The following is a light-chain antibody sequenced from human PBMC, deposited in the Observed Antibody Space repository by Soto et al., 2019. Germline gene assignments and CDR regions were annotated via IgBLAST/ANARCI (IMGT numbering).Light chain of an antibody. CDR2: DDS. V-gene: IGLV3-21*02. CDR3: QVWDRSSDHVI. CDR1: DIGSKS. Sequence: SYELTQPPSVSVAPGQTARITCAGTDIGSKSVHWYQQKPGQAPVVVVYDDSDRPSGIPERFSGSNSGNTATLTISRVEAGDEADYFCQVWDRSSDHVIFGGGTKVTVL. J-gene: IGLJ2*01.